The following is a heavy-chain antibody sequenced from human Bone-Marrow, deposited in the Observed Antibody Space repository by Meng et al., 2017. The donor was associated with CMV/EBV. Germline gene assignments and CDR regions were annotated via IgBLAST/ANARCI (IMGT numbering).Heavy chain of an antibody. CDR1: GHTCNRDG. CDR3: ARDASAVDWYFDL. Sequence: QLVRSGAEVKMPGSSVKVSRKSTGHTCNRDGVSWVRHAPGQGLEWMGGIIPMFETANYAQSFQGRLTITADESRTTAYMELRSLRFDDTAVYYCARDASAVDWYFDLWGRGTLVTVSS. J-gene: IGHJ2*01. CDR2: IIPMFETA. V-gene: IGHV1-69*12. D-gene: IGHD2-15*01.